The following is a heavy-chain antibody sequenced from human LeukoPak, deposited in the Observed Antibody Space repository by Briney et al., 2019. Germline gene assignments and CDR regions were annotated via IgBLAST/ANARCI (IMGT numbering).Heavy chain of an antibody. CDR2: INSDGSST. D-gene: IGHD6-19*01. CDR1: GFTFSSYW. CDR3: ARALAVAGTGGFDP. V-gene: IGHV3-74*01. Sequence: PGGSLRLSCAASGFTFSSYWMHWVRQAPGEGLVWVSRINSDGSSTSYADSVKGRFTISRDNAKNTLYLQMNSLRADDTAVYYCARALAVAGTGGFDPGGQGTLVSVSS. J-gene: IGHJ5*02.